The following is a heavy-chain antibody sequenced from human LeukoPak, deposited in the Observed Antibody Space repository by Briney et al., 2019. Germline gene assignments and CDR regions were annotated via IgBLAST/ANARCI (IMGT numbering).Heavy chain of an antibody. CDR3: ARVSYGGKSDY. V-gene: IGHV3-7*01. CDR2: IKQDGSEK. J-gene: IGHJ4*02. CDR1: GFTFSSYW. Sequence: GGSLRLSCAASGFTFSSYWMSWVRQAPGKGLEWVANIKQDGSEKYYVDSVKGRFTISRDKAKNSLYLQMNSLRAEDTAVYYCARVSYGGKSDYWGQGTLVTVSS. D-gene: IGHD4/OR15-4a*01.